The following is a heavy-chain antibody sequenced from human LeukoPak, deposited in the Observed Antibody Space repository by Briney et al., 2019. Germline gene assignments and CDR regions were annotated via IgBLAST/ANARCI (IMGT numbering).Heavy chain of an antibody. CDR1: GFTFSSYA. V-gene: IGHV3-30*03. CDR3: ARDPIAVAGTEFDY. Sequence: GGSLRLSCVASGFTFSSYAMSWVRQSPGKGLEWVAVISYDGTNKYYADSVKGRFTISRDNSKNTLYLQMNSLRAEDTAVYYCARDPIAVAGTEFDYWGQGTLVTVSS. D-gene: IGHD6-19*01. J-gene: IGHJ4*02. CDR2: ISYDGTNK.